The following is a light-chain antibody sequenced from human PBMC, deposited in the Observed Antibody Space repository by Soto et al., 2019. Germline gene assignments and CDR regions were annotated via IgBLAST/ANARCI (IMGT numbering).Light chain of an antibody. Sequence: IVLTQSPATLSLSPGERATLSCRASQSVSSYLAWYQQKPGQAPRLLIYGASSRATGIPDRFSGSGSGTDFTLTISRLEPEDFAVYYCQQYGSPFTFGGGTKVDIK. CDR2: GAS. CDR3: QQYGSPFT. J-gene: IGKJ4*01. CDR1: QSVSSY. V-gene: IGKV3-20*01.